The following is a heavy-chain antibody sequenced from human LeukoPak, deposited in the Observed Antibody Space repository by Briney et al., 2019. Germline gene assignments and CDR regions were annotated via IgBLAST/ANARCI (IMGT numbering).Heavy chain of an antibody. V-gene: IGHV4-34*01. D-gene: IGHD2/OR15-2a*01. CDR3: ARAEYDPCFDY. CDR2: INHSGGT. J-gene: IGHJ4*02. CDR1: GGSFSGYY. Sequence: SESLSLTCAVYGGSFSGYYWSWIRQPPGKGLEWIGEINHSGGTNYNPSLKSRGTISVDTSKNQFSLKLSSVTAADTAVYYCARAEYDPCFDYWGQGTLVTVSS.